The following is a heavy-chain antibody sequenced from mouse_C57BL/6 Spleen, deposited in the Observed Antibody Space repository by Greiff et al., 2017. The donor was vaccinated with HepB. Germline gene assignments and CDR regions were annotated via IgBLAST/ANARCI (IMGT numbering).Heavy chain of an antibody. Sequence: QVQLQQSGAELVRPGTSVKVSCKASGYAFTNYLIEWVKQRPGQGLEWIGVINPGSGGTNYNEKFKGKATLTADKSSSTAYMQLSSLTSEDSAVYFCARFERLYAMDYWGQGTSVTVSS. CDR2: INPGSGGT. CDR1: GYAFTNYL. D-gene: IGHD2-12*01. CDR3: ARFERLYAMDY. V-gene: IGHV1-54*01. J-gene: IGHJ4*01.